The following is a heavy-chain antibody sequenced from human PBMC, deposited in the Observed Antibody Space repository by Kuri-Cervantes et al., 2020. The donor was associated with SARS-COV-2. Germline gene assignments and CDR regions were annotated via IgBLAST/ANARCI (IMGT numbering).Heavy chain of an antibody. Sequence: GSLRLSCTVSGGSISSHYWSWIRQPPGKGLEWIGYIYYSGGTYYNPSLKSRVTISVDTSKNQFSLKLSSVTAADTAVYYCAGIVVQNNWFDPWGQGTLVTVSS. CDR1: GGSISSHY. J-gene: IGHJ5*02. V-gene: IGHV4-59*08. CDR3: AGIVVQNNWFDP. CDR2: IYYSGGT. D-gene: IGHD2-15*01.